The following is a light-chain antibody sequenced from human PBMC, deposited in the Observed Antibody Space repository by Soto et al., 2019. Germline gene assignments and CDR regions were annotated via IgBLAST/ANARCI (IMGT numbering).Light chain of an antibody. CDR2: DAS. V-gene: IGKV1-5*01. Sequence: DIQLTQSPSTLSASVGDRITITCRASQSIGTWLAWYQHRPGEGPKLLIHDASSLESGVHSRFSGSGSATEFTLTIRSLQPDDFATYYCQQYNSYSVAFGQGTKVDIK. CDR3: QQYNSYSVA. CDR1: QSIGTW. J-gene: IGKJ1*01.